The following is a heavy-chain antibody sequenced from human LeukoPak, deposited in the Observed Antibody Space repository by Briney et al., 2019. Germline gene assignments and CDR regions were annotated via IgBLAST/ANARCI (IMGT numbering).Heavy chain of an antibody. CDR3: SRRRHTRYSYGYSFDY. CDR2: ISSSSSYI. Sequence: GGSLRLSCAASGFTFSSYSMNWVRQAPGKGLEWVSSISSSSSYIYYADSVKGRFTISRDNAKNSLYLQMNSLRAEDTAFFFSSRRRHTRYSYGYSFDYWGQGTLVTVSS. V-gene: IGHV3-21*01. CDR1: GFTFSSYS. D-gene: IGHD5-18*01. J-gene: IGHJ4*02.